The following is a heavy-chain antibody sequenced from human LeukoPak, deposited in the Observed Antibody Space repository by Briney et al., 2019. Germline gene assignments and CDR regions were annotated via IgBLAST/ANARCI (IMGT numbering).Heavy chain of an antibody. CDR3: ATGGDSSGYYYFDY. CDR1: GGFISSGSYY. CDR2: IYTSGST. D-gene: IGHD3-22*01. J-gene: IGHJ4*02. Sequence: SQTLSLTCTVSGGFISSGSYYWSWIRQPARKGLEWIGRIYTSGSTNYNPSLKSRVTISVDTSKNQFSLKLSSVTAADTAVYYCATGGDSSGYYYFDYWGQGTLVTVSS. V-gene: IGHV4-61*02.